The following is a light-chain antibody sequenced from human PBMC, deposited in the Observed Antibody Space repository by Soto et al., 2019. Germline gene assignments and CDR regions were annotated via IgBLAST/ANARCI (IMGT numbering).Light chain of an antibody. CDR3: SSYTSSSTLV. V-gene: IGLV2-14*01. CDR2: DVS. CDR1: SSDVGGYNY. J-gene: IGLJ3*02. Sequence: QSVLTQPASVSGSPGQSITLSCTGTSSDVGGYNYVSWYQQHPGKAHKLMIYDVSKRPAGVSNRFSGSKPGNTASPTISGLQAEDEAEYYCSSYTSSSTLVFGGGTKLTVL.